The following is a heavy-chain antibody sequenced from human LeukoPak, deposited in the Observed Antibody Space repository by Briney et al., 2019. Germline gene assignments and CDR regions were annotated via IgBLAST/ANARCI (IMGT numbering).Heavy chain of an antibody. CDR1: GGSISSGGYS. CDR3: ARGRHYYGSGSYYADQTFDY. Sequence: PSETLSLTCAVSGGSISSGGYSWSWIRQPPGKGLEWIGYIYHSGSTYYNPSLKSRVTISVDRSKNQFSLKLSSVTAADTAVYYCARGRHYYGSGSYYADQTFDYWGQGTLVTVSS. J-gene: IGHJ4*02. D-gene: IGHD3-10*01. CDR2: IYHSGST. V-gene: IGHV4-30-2*01.